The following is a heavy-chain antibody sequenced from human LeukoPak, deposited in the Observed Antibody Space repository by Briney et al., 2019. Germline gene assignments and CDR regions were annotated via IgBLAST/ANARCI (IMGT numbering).Heavy chain of an antibody. CDR2: INPNSGGT. V-gene: IGHV1-2*02. D-gene: IGHD2-2*02. CDR3: ARANVVPAAIYYYDYMDV. Sequence: ASVKVSCKASGYTFTGYYMHWVRQAPGQGLEWMGWINPNSGGTNYEQKFQGRVSRTRDTSISTAYMELSRLRSDDTAVYYCARANVVPAAIYYYDYMDVWGKGTTVTISS. J-gene: IGHJ6*03. CDR1: GYTFTGYY.